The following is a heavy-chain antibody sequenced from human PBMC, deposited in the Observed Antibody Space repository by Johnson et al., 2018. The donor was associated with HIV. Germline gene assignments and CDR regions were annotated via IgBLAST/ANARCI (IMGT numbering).Heavy chain of an antibody. J-gene: IGHJ3*01. CDR2: ISGSDGAI. CDR1: GFTFSDSY. CDR3: ARGVSSGYYSNAFDV. Sequence: HVQLVESGGGWVKPGGSLSLSCAASGFTFSDSYMNWIRQAPGKGLEWVSYISGSDGAIWYADSVKGRFTVSRDNAKNSFYLQMNSLRAEDTALYYCARGVSSGYYSNAFDVWGQGTMATVSS. D-gene: IGHD3-22*01. V-gene: IGHV3-11*01.